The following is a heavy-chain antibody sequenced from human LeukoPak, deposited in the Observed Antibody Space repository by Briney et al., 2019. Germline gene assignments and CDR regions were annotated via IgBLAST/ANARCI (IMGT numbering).Heavy chain of an antibody. CDR3: ARGGNSYGSTLDY. J-gene: IGHJ4*02. V-gene: IGHV1-69*13. CDR2: IIPIFGTA. Sequence: SVKVSCKASGGTFSSYAISWVRQAPGQGLEWMGGIIPIFGTANYAQKFQGRVTITADESTSTAYMELSSLRSEDTAVYYCARGGNSYGSTLDYWGQETLVTVSS. D-gene: IGHD5-18*01. CDR1: GGTFSSYA.